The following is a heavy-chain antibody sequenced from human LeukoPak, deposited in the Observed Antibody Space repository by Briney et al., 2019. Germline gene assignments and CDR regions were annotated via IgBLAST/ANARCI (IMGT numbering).Heavy chain of an antibody. D-gene: IGHD6-13*01. V-gene: IGHV4-31*03. CDR2: IYYSGST. J-gene: IGHJ3*02. CDR1: GGSISSGGYY. CDR3: AREGLIAAAGLDAFDI. Sequence: SETLSLTCTVSGGSISSGGYYWSWIRQHPGKGLEWIGYIYYSGSTYYNPSLKSRVTISADTSKNQFSLKLSSVTAADTAVYYCAREGLIAAAGLDAFDIWGQGTMVTVSS.